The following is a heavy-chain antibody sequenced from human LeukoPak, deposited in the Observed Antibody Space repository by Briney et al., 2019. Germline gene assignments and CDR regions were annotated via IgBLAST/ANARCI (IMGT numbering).Heavy chain of an antibody. CDR3: ARQTFSGSPLGI. CDR2: IYPGDSDT. CDR1: GSICTSYW. D-gene: IGHD1-26*01. Sequence: PGASLQISCKASGSICTSYWSGWGRQLPGKVLEWMGIIYPGDSDTRYSPSFQGQVTISADKSISTPYLQWSSLKASDTAMYYCARQTFSGSPLGIWGQGTMVTVSS. J-gene: IGHJ3*02. V-gene: IGHV5-51*01.